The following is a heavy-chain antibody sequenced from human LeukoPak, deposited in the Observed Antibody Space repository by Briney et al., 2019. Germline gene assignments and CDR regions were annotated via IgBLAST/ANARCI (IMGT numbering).Heavy chain of an antibody. J-gene: IGHJ4*02. V-gene: IGHV1-69*13. D-gene: IGHD3-22*01. Sequence: ASVKVSCKASGGTFISYAISWVRQAPGQGLEWMGGIIPIFGTANYAQKFQGRVTITADESTSTAYMELSSLRSEDTAVYYCARAMLRSTYYHDSSGYYYGDYFDYWGQGTLVTVSS. CDR3: ARAMLRSTYYHDSSGYYYGDYFDY. CDR1: GGTFISYA. CDR2: IIPIFGTA.